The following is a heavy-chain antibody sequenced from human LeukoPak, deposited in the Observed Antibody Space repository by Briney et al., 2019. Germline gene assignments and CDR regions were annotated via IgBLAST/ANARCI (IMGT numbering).Heavy chain of an antibody. CDR1: GFTLGCYG. Sequence: GGSLRLSCAGSGFTLGCYGMHWFRQTPGKGLEWVAVIAYDGSRAFCAASVKARFTISRQNSKNTMSVQMDDLRAEDTLVYYCTRYNNDHFDYWGQGTLVTVSS. D-gene: IGHD1-14*01. J-gene: IGHJ4*02. CDR2: IAYDGSRA. CDR3: TRYNNDHFDY. V-gene: IGHV3-33*01.